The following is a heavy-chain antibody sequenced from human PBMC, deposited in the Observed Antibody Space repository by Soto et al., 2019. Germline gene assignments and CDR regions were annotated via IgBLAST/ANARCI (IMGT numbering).Heavy chain of an antibody. J-gene: IGHJ4*02. D-gene: IGHD6-13*01. CDR2: IYWDDDK. CDR3: AHRGGSSWHFDY. Sequence: QITLKESGPTLVKPTQTLTLTCTFSGFSLSTSGVGVGWVCQPPGKALEWLALIYWDDDKRYSPSLKSRLTITKDTSKNQVVLTMTNMDPVDTAAYYCAHRGGSSWHFDYWGQGTLVTVSS. V-gene: IGHV2-5*02. CDR1: GFSLSTSGVG.